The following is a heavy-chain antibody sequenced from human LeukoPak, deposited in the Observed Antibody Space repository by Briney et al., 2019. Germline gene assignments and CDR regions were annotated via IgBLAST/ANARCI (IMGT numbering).Heavy chain of an antibody. CDR3: ARGHYGSGTGTYPD. Sequence: PSETLSLTCSVSGGSISSYYWSWIRQPPGKGLEWIGYIYYSGSTNYNPSLKSRVTISVDTSKNQLSLNLSSVTAADTAVYYRARGHYGSGTGTYPDWGQGTLVTVSS. CDR2: IYYSGST. CDR1: GGSISSYY. J-gene: IGHJ4*02. D-gene: IGHD3-10*01. V-gene: IGHV4-59*01.